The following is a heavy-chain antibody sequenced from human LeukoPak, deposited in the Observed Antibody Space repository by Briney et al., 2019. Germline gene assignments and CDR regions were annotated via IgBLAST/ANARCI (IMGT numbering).Heavy chain of an antibody. CDR2: INHSGST. CDR1: GGSFSGYY. D-gene: IGHD3-22*01. J-gene: IGHJ3*02. Sequence: SETLSLTCAVYGGSFSGYYWSWIRQPPGKGLEWIGEINHSGSTNYNPSLKSRVTISVDTSKNQFSLKLSSVTAADTAVYYCARERFYYDTSGYPTDAFDIWGQGTMVTVSS. V-gene: IGHV4-34*01. CDR3: ARERFYYDTSGYPTDAFDI.